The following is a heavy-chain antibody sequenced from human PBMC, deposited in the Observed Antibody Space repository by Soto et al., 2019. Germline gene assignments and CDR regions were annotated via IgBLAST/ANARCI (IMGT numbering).Heavy chain of an antibody. J-gene: IGHJ3*02. CDR1: GGSFSGYY. CDR3: AREMDPTVTTCAFDI. CDR2: INHSRST. V-gene: IGHV4-34*01. D-gene: IGHD4-17*01. Sequence: QVQLQQWGAGLLKPSETLSLTCAVYGGSFSGYYWSWIRQPPGKGLEWIGEINHSRSTNYNPSLKSRVTISVDTSKNQFSLKLSSVTAADTAVYYCAREMDPTVTTCAFDIWGQGTMVTVSS.